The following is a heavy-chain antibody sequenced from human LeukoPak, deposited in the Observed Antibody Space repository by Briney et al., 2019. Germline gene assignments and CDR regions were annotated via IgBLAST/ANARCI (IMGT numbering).Heavy chain of an antibody. D-gene: IGHD2-15*01. J-gene: IGHJ4*02. V-gene: IGHV3-74*01. Sequence: GGSLRLSCAASGFTFSGYWMHWVRQAPGKGLVWVSRINTDGGNTNYADSVKGRFTISRDNAKDTLYLQMNSLRAEDTAVYYCARELSGSRSRHFDSWGQGTLVTASS. CDR1: GFTFSGYW. CDR2: INTDGGNT. CDR3: ARELSGSRSRHFDS.